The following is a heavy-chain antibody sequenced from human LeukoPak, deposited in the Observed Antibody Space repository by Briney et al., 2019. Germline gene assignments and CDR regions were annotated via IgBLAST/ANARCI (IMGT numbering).Heavy chain of an antibody. CDR3: ARVRYGGRDAFDI. CDR2: INPNSGGT. J-gene: IGHJ3*02. V-gene: IGHV1-2*02. CDR1: GYTFTGYY. Sequence: ASVKVSCKASGYTFTGYYIHWVRQAPGQGLEWMGWINPNSGGTNYAQKFQGRVTMTRNTSISTAYMELSSLRSEDTAVYYCARVRYGGRDAFDIWGQGTMVTVSS. D-gene: IGHD4-23*01.